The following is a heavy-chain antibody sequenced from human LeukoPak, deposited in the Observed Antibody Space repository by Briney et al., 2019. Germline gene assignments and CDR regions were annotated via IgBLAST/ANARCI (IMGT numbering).Heavy chain of an antibody. Sequence: SETLSLTCAVYGGSFSGYYWSWIRQPPGKGLEWIGEINHSGSTNYNPSLKSRVTISVDTSKNQFSLKLSSVPAADTAVYYCARSGIIADSSSSTYWYFDLWGRGTLVTVS. J-gene: IGHJ2*01. D-gene: IGHD6-6*01. CDR3: ARSGIIADSSSSTYWYFDL. CDR1: GGSFSGYY. V-gene: IGHV4-34*01. CDR2: INHSGST.